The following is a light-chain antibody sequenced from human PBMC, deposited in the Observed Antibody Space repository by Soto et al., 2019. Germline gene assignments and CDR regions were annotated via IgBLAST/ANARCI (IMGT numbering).Light chain of an antibody. CDR2: GAS. Sequence: EIVMTQSPATLSVSPGERVTLSCRASQSVDSNLAWYQQKPGQAPRLLIYGASARATGIPDRFSGGGSGTEFTLTISSLQSEDFAVYYCQQYNDWPRTFGQGTKV. J-gene: IGKJ1*01. CDR3: QQYNDWPRT. V-gene: IGKV3-15*01. CDR1: QSVDSN.